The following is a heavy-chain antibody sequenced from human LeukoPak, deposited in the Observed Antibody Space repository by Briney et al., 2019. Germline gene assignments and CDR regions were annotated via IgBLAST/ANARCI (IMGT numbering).Heavy chain of an antibody. CDR2: INAGNGNT. V-gene: IGHV1-3*01. CDR1: GYTFTSYA. Sequence: ASVKVSCKASGYTFTSYAMHWVRQAPGQRLEWMGWINAGNGNTKYSQKFQGRVTITRDTSASTAYMELSSLRSEDTAVYYCARVRWLGPNWFDHWGQGTLVTVSS. J-gene: IGHJ5*02. D-gene: IGHD6-19*01. CDR3: ARVRWLGPNWFDH.